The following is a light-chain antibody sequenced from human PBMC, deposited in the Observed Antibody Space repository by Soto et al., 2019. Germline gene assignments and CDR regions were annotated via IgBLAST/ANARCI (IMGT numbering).Light chain of an antibody. V-gene: IGKV1-33*01. CDR1: QDISKY. J-gene: IGKJ2*01. Sequence: DIQMTQSPSSLSASVGDRVTIPCQASQDISKYLNWYQQKPGKAPKLLIYDVSNLEAGVPSRFSGSGSGTDFTLSINSQQPEDIATYYCQQYSSLPYTFGQGTKLELK. CDR3: QQYSSLPYT. CDR2: DVS.